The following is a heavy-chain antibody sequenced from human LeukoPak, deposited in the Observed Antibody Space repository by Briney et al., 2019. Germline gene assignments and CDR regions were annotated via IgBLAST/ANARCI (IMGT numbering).Heavy chain of an antibody. J-gene: IGHJ4*02. CDR2: IYYTGST. V-gene: IGHV4-61*01. CDR1: GGSVSRGTYY. Sequence: SETLSLTCTVSGGSVSRGTYYWSWIRPPPGKGLEWIGYIYYTGSTNYNPSLKSRLTISVDTSKNQFSLKLSSVTAADTAVYYCARRGGSGRSFDYWGQGTLVTVSS. CDR3: ARRGGSGRSFDY. D-gene: IGHD3-10*01.